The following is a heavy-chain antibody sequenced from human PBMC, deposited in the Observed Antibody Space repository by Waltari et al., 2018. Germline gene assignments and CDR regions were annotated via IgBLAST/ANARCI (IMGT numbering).Heavy chain of an antibody. J-gene: IGHJ4*01. Sequence: EVQLVESGGGLVQPGRSLRLSCPTSGSTFDEYAMPWVRQVPGKGLEWVSSISWHSNIVDYAASVKGRFIISRDNGKNSLYLQMNSLGVDDTALYYCGRDKAGIAAPSSRIDYWGHGSLVTVSS. V-gene: IGHV3-9*01. CDR2: ISWHSNIV. CDR1: GSTFDEYA. D-gene: IGHD6-25*01. CDR3: GRDKAGIAAPSSRIDY.